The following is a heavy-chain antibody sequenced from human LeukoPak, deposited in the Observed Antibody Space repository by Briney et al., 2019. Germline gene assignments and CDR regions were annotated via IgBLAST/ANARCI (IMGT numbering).Heavy chain of an antibody. J-gene: IGHJ4*02. D-gene: IGHD5-12*01. CDR2: LHADGIER. CDR1: GFTLSGYL. Sequence: PGGSLRLSCAASGFTLSGYLMSWVRQAPGKGLEWVARLHADGIERYYVDPVKGRFTISRDNAKNSLHLQMYSLRVDDTAVYYCARGGYSFDYLGQGTLVTVSS. CDR3: ARGGYSFDY. V-gene: IGHV3-7*01.